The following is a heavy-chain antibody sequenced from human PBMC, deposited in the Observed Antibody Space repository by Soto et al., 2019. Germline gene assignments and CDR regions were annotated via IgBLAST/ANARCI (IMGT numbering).Heavy chain of an antibody. J-gene: IGHJ2*01. V-gene: IGHV1-69*04. Sequence: GASVKVSCKASGGTFSSYTISWVRQAPGQGLEWMGRIIPILGIANYAQKFQGRVTITADKSTSTAYMELSSLRSEDTAVYYCARDLRILAAMPWRYFDLWGRGTLVTVSS. CDR2: IIPILGIA. D-gene: IGHD2-2*01. CDR1: GGTFSSYT. CDR3: ARDLRILAAMPWRYFDL.